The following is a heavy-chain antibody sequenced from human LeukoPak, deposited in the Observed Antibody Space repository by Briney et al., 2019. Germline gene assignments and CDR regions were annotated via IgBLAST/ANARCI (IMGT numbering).Heavy chain of an antibody. CDR3: ARHCGYSGYDQTKYYYYYNYMDV. J-gene: IGHJ6*03. CDR2: INHSGST. D-gene: IGHD5-12*01. CDR1: GGSFSGYY. V-gene: IGHV4-34*01. Sequence: SETLSLTCAVYGGSFSGYYWSWIRQPPGKGLEWIGEINHSGSTNYNPSLKSRVTISVDTSKNQFSLKLSSVTAADTAVCYCARHCGYSGYDQTKYYYYYNYMDVWGKGTTVTISS.